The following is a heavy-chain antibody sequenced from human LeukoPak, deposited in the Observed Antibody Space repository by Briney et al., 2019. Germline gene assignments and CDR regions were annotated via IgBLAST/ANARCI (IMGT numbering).Heavy chain of an antibody. Sequence: GGSLRLSCAASGFTFSSYGMHWVRKAPGKGLEWVAVISYDGSNKYYADSVKGRFTISRDNSKNTLYLQMNSLRAEDTAVYYCAKAPLGQLDYWGQGTLVTVSS. CDR1: GFTFSSYG. CDR3: AKAPLGQLDY. CDR2: ISYDGSNK. D-gene: IGHD1-1*01. J-gene: IGHJ4*02. V-gene: IGHV3-30*18.